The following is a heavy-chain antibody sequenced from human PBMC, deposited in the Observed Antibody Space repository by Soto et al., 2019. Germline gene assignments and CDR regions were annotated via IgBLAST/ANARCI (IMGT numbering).Heavy chain of an antibody. Sequence: PSETLSLTCTVSGGSIXSYYWSWIRQPPGKGLEWIGYIYYSGSTNYNPSLKSRVTISVDTSKNQFSLKLSSVTAADTAVYYCARAPYYYDSSGYYAEYYFDYWGQGTLVTVSS. D-gene: IGHD3-22*01. CDR2: IYYSGST. CDR3: ARAPYYYDSSGYYAEYYFDY. CDR1: GGSIXSYY. V-gene: IGHV4-59*12. J-gene: IGHJ4*02.